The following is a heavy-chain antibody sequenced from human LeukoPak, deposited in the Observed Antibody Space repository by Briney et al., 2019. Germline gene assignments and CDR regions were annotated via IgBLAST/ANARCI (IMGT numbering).Heavy chain of an antibody. J-gene: IGHJ3*02. CDR3: ARCRGYSSSWARTFGI. Sequence: SETLSLACTVSGASISSYYWSWIRQPPGKGPEWIGYIYYNGSPNYNPSLKSRVTMSLDTSENQFSLKLTSVTAADTAVYYCARCRGYSSSWARTFGIWGQGTMVTVSS. CDR2: IYYNGSP. CDR1: GASISSYY. D-gene: IGHD6-13*01. V-gene: IGHV4-59*01.